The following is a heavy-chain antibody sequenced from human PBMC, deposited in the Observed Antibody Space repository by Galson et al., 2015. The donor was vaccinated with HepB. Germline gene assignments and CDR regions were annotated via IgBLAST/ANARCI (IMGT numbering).Heavy chain of an antibody. V-gene: IGHV3-30*04. J-gene: IGHJ3*02. Sequence: SLRLSCAASGFTFSSYAMHWVRQAPGKGLEWVAVISYDGSNKYYADSVKGRFTISRDNSKNTLYLQMNSLKASDTAMYYCARHQGPQWLETFDIWGQGTMVTVSS. CDR2: ISYDGSNK. CDR3: ARHQGPQWLETFDI. CDR1: GFTFSSYA. D-gene: IGHD6-19*01.